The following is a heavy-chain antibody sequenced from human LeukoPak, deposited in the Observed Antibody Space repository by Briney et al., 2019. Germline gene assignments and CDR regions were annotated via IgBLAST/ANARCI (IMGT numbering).Heavy chain of an antibody. J-gene: IGHJ4*02. CDR3: ARAGKYYFDY. Sequence: GGSLRLSCAASGFTFSSYAMHWVRQAPGKGLEWVAVISYDGSNKYYADSVKGRFTISRDNSKNTLYLQMNSLRAEDTAVYYCARAGKYYFDYWGQGTLVTVSS. CDR2: ISYDGSNK. CDR1: GFTFSSYA. V-gene: IGHV3-30*04.